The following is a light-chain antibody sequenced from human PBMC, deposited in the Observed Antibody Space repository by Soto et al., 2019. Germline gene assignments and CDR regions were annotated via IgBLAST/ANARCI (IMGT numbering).Light chain of an antibody. CDR3: CSYTGTYV. Sequence: QSALTQPRSVSGSPGQSVTISCTGTSSDVGGHNYVSWYQQHPGNAPKLMIYDVTKRPSGVPDRFSGSKSGNTASLTISGLQAEDEADYCCCSYTGTYVFGTGTKVTVL. V-gene: IGLV2-11*01. J-gene: IGLJ1*01. CDR2: DVT. CDR1: SSDVGGHNY.